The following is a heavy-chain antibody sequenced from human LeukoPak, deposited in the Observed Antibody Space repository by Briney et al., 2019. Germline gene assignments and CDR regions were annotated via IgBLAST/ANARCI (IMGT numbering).Heavy chain of an antibody. CDR3: AREAFSEGDGDYVGY. D-gene: IGHD4-17*01. J-gene: IGHJ4*02. CDR1: GFTFSSYS. V-gene: IGHV3-21*01. CDR2: ISSSNSYI. Sequence: SGGSLRLSCAASGFTFSSYSMNWVRQAPGKGPEWVSSISSSNSYIFYADSVKGRFAISRDNAKNSLYLQMNSLRAEDTAVYYCAREAFSEGDGDYVGYWGQGTLVTVSS.